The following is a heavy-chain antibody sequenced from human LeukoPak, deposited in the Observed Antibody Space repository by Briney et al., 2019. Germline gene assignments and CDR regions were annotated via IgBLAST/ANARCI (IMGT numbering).Heavy chain of an antibody. D-gene: IGHD3-10*01. V-gene: IGHV3-23*01. CDR3: ANTQTLLWFGESGYFDY. J-gene: IGHJ4*02. Sequence: GGSLRLSCAASGFTFSSYAMSWVRQAPGKGLEWVSAISGSGGSTYYADSVKGRFTISRDNSKNTLYLQMNSLRAEDTAVYYCANTQTLLWFGESGYFDYWGQGTLVTVSS. CDR2: ISGSGGST. CDR1: GFTFSSYA.